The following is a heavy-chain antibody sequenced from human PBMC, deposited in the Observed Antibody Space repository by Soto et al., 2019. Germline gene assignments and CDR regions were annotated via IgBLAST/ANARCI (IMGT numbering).Heavy chain of an antibody. D-gene: IGHD6-6*01. J-gene: IGHJ6*02. V-gene: IGHV5-51*01. CDR2: IYPGDSDT. CDR1: GYSFTSYW. CDR3: ASTSIAARPIYYGMDV. Sequence: LKISCKGSGYSFTSYWIGWVRQMPGKGLEWMGIIYPGDSDTRYSPSFQGQVTISADKSISTAYLQWSSLKASDTAMYYCASTSIAARPIYYGMDVWGQGTTVTVSS.